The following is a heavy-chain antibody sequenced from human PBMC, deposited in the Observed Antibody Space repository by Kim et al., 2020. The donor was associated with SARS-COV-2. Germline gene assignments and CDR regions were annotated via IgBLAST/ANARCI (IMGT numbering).Heavy chain of an antibody. D-gene: IGHD2-2*01. V-gene: IGHV4-39*07. Sequence: SETLSLTCTVSGGSISSSSYYWGWIRQPPGKGLEWIGSIYYSGSTYYNPSLKSRVTISVDTSKNQFSLKLSSVTAADTAVYYCARDFHIVVVPAAHYGMDVWGQGTTVTVSS. CDR3: ARDFHIVVVPAAHYGMDV. J-gene: IGHJ6*02. CDR2: IYYSGST. CDR1: GGSISSSSYY.